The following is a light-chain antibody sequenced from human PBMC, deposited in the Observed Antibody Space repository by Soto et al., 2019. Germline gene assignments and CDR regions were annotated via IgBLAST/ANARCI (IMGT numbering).Light chain of an antibody. J-gene: IGKJ4*01. CDR2: GAS. Sequence: EIVLTQSPATLSLSPGERATLSCRASQSVSSYLAWYQQKPGQAPRLLIYGASSRASGIPDRFSGSGSGTDFTLTISRVEPEDFAVYYCQQFRSSPLTFGGGTKVDI. V-gene: IGKV3-20*01. CDR3: QQFRSSPLT. CDR1: QSVSSY.